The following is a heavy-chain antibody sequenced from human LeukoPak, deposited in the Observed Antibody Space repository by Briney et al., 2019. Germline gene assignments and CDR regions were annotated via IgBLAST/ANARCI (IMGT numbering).Heavy chain of an antibody. Sequence: NPSQTLSLTCTASGGSISSGSYYWSWIRQPGGKGLEWIGRIYTSGSTNYNPSLKSRVTISVDTSKNQFSLKLSSVTAADTAVYYCARVPYDFWSGYPLGWFDPSGQGTLVTVSS. CDR3: ARVPYDFWSGYPLGWFDP. J-gene: IGHJ5*02. CDR2: IYTSGST. CDR1: GGSISSGSYY. V-gene: IGHV4-61*02. D-gene: IGHD3-3*01.